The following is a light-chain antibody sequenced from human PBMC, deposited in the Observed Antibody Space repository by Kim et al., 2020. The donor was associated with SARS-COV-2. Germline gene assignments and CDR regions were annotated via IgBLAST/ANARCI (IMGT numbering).Light chain of an antibody. V-gene: IGKV1-9*01. CDR3: QQLNSYPLFT. CDR1: QGSSSY. J-gene: IGKJ3*01. CDR2: AAS. Sequence: AGGDRVTITCRASQGSSSYLAWYQQKPGKAPKLLIYAASTLQSGVPSRFSGSGSGTEFTLTISSLQPEDFATYYCQQLNSYPLFTFGPGTKVDIK.